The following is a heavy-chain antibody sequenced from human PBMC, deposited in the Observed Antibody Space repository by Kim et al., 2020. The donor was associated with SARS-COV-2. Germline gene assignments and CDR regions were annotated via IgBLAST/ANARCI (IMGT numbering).Heavy chain of an antibody. D-gene: IGHD6-6*01. Sequence: GGSLRLSCAASGFTFSSYGMHWVRQAPGKGLEWVAVIWYDGSNKYYADSVKGRFTISRDNSKNTLYLQMNSLRAEDTAVYYCARTNIAARNDYYYYGMDVWGQGTTVTVSS. CDR1: GFTFSSYG. CDR3: ARTNIAARNDYYYYGMDV. V-gene: IGHV3-33*01. CDR2: IWYDGSNK. J-gene: IGHJ6*02.